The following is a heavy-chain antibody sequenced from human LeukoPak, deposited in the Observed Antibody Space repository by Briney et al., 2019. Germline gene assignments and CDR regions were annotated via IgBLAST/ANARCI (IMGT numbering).Heavy chain of an antibody. CDR3: ARLPPWNDAMLDY. V-gene: IGHV4-34*01. J-gene: IGHJ4*02. Sequence: SVTLSLTCAVYGGSFSGYYWSWIRQPPGKGLEWIGEINHSGSTNYNPSLKSRVTISVDTSKNQFSLKLSSVTAADTAVYYCARLPPWNDAMLDYWGQGTLVTVSS. CDR1: GGSFSGYY. D-gene: IGHD1-1*01. CDR2: INHSGST.